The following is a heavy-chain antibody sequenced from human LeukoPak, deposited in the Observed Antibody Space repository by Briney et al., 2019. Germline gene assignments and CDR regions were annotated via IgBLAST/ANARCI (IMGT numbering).Heavy chain of an antibody. Sequence: GMSLRLSCAASGLTFSNYGMHWVRQAPGKGLEWAAVVWYDGTNRYYADSVKGRFTISRDNSKNTLYLQMNSLRADDTAVYFCAKDCSGGSCSYFDYWGQGTLVTVSS. CDR3: AKDCSGGSCSYFDY. CDR1: GLTFSNYG. D-gene: IGHD2-15*01. J-gene: IGHJ4*02. CDR2: VWYDGTNR. V-gene: IGHV3-33*06.